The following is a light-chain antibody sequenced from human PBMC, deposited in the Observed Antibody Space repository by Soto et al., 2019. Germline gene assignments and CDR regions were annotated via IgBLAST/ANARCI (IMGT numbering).Light chain of an antibody. V-gene: IGLV1-51*01. Sequence: QSVLTQSPSVSAAPRQKVTISCSGSSSNIGNNYVSWYHRVPGTAPKLLIYDNNERPSGIPDRFSGSKSGTSATLDITGLQTGDEGDYYCGTWDSRLRVVVFGGGTKLTVL. CDR3: GTWDSRLRVVV. J-gene: IGLJ2*01. CDR1: SSNIGNNY. CDR2: DNN.